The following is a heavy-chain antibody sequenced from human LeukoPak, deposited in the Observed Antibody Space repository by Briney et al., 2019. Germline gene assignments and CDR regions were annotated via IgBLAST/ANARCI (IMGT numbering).Heavy chain of an antibody. CDR1: ELTLSTYW. D-gene: IGHD1-26*01. Sequence: GGSLRLSCAPSELTLSTYWMHWVRQAPGKGLVWVSRINTGGSRTHYADSVKGRFTISRDNPKNTVYLKMNSLRAEDTAVYYCLRGKMSGTSRDVFDYWGQGTVVTVSS. CDR2: INTGGSRT. J-gene: IGHJ4*02. CDR3: LRGKMSGTSRDVFDY. V-gene: IGHV3-74*01.